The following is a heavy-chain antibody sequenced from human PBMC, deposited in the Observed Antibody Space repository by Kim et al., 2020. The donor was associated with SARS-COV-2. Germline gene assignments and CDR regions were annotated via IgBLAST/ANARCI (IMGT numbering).Heavy chain of an antibody. CDR3: AHRYCSGGSCYLDY. V-gene: IGHV2-5*02. CDR2: IYWDDDK. D-gene: IGHD2-15*01. Sequence: SGPTLVKPTQTLTLTCTFSGFSLSTSGVGVGWIRQPPGKALEWLALIYWDDDKRYSPSLKGRLTITKDTSKNQVVLTMTNMDPVDTATYYCAHRYCSGGSCYLDYWGQGTLVTVSS. J-gene: IGHJ4*02. CDR1: GFSLSTSGVG.